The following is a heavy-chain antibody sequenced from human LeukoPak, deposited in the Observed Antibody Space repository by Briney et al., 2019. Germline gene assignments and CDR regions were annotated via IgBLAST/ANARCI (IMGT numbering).Heavy chain of an antibody. Sequence: SETLPLTCAVYGGSFSGYYWSWIRQPPGKGLEWIGEINHSGSTNYNPSLKSRVTISVDTSKNQFSLKLSSVTAADTAVYYCARQLVRSVGAFDIWGQGTMVTVSS. D-gene: IGHD6-6*01. V-gene: IGHV4-34*01. CDR3: ARQLVRSVGAFDI. J-gene: IGHJ3*02. CDR2: INHSGST. CDR1: GGSFSGYY.